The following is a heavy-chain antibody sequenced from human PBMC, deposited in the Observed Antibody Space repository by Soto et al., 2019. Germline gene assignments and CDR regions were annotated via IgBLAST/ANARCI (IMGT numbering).Heavy chain of an antibody. Sequence: GGSLRLSCAASGFTFSSYAMHWVRQAPSKGLEWVAVISYDGSNKYYADSVKGRFTISRDNSKNTLYLQMNSLRAEDTAVYYCARDIVVVVAATFYYCYGMDVWGQGTTVTVSS. CDR3: ARDIVVVVAATFYYCYGMDV. CDR1: GFTFSSYA. V-gene: IGHV3-30-3*01. D-gene: IGHD2-15*01. J-gene: IGHJ6*02. CDR2: ISYDGSNK.